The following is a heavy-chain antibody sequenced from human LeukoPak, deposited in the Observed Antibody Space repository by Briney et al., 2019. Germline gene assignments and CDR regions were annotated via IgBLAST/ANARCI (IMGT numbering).Heavy chain of an antibody. D-gene: IGHD3-10*01. CDR3: ARTYYYGTGSYSTFDY. CDR2: IYYSGST. V-gene: IGHV4-59*08. Sequence: SETLSLTCTVSGGSISSYYWSWIRQPPGKGLEWIGYIYYSGSTNYNPSLKSRVTISVDTSKNQFSLKLSSVTAADTAVYYCARTYYYGTGSYSTFDYWGQGTLVTVSS. CDR1: GGSISSYY. J-gene: IGHJ4*02.